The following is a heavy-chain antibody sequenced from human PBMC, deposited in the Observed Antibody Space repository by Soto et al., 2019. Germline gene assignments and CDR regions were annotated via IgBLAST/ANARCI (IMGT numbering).Heavy chain of an antibody. CDR3: ARDRGPSSGYYPYWFDP. CDR1: GYTFTSYY. CDR2: IITSVGSA. D-gene: IGHD3-22*01. V-gene: IGHV1-69*13. J-gene: IGHJ5*02. Sequence: SVKVSSKASGYTFTSYYMHWVRNAPGQGLEWMGGIITSVGSANYAQKFQGRVTITADESTSTAYMELSSLRSEDTAVYYCARDRGPSSGYYPYWFDPWGQGTLVTVSS.